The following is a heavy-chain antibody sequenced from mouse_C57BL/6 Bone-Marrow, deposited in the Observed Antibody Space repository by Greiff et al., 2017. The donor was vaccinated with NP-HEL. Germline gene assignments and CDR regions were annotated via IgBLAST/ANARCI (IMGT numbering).Heavy chain of an antibody. D-gene: IGHD1-1*01. J-gene: IGHJ1*03. CDR2: IHPNSGST. CDR1: GYTFTSYW. Sequence: VQLQQPGAELVKPGASVKLSCKASGYTFTSYWMHWVKQRPGQGLEWIGMIHPNSGSTNYNEKFKSKATLTVDKSSSTAYMQLSSLTSEDSAVYYCAVIYYYGSSPSFDVWGTGTTVTVSS. CDR3: AVIYYYGSSPSFDV. V-gene: IGHV1-64*01.